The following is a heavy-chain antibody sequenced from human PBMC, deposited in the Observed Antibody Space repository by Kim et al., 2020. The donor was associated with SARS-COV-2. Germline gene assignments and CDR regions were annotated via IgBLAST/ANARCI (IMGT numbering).Heavy chain of an antibody. CDR3: ATDGRLDYTIWRGLRAGGMVDN. D-gene: IGHD3-3*01. Sequence: GGSLRLSCVASGSSFSSYGMHWVRQAPGKGLEWVAVIWYDGSHTSYADSVKGRFTVSRDNSKNTLYLQMNSLRVEDTAIYYCATDGRLDYTIWRGLRAGGMVDNWGQGTLVTVSS. CDR1: GSSFSSYG. J-gene: IGHJ4*02. CDR2: IWYDGSHT. V-gene: IGHV3-33*01.